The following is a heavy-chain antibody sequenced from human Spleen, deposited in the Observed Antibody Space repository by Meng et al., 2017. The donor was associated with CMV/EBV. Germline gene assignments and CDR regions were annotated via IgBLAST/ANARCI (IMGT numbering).Heavy chain of an antibody. Sequence: GGSLRLSCAASGFTFSSYSMNWVRQAPGKGLEWVSYISSSSSTIYYADSVKGRFTISGDNAKNSLYLQMNSLRAEDTAVYYCARDTYYDFWSGYLAHVSGYYGMDVWGQGTTVTVSS. CDR2: ISSSSSTI. V-gene: IGHV3-48*04. CDR1: GFTFSSYS. D-gene: IGHD3-3*01. J-gene: IGHJ6*02. CDR3: ARDTYYDFWSGYLAHVSGYYGMDV.